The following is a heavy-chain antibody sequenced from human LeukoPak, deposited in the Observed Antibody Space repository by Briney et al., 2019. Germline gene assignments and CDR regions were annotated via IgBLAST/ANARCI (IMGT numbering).Heavy chain of an antibody. CDR1: GLTFSSYA. CDR2: ISYDGSNK. J-gene: IGHJ1*01. CDR3: ARGEGYSSSCIQH. Sequence: PGGSLRLSCAVSGLTFSSYAMSWVRQAPGKGLEWVAVISYDGSNKYYADSVKGRFTISRDNSKNTLYLQMNSLRAEDTAVYYCARGEGYSSSCIQHWGQGTLVTVSS. V-gene: IGHV3-30-3*01. D-gene: IGHD6-13*01.